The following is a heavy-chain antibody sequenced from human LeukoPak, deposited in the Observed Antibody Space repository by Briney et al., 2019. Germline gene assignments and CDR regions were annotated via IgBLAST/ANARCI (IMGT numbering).Heavy chain of an antibody. D-gene: IGHD3-10*01. CDR1: GYTFTGYY. Sequence: ASVKVSCKASGYTFTGYYMHWVRQAPGLGLEWMGWINPNSGGTNCAQKFQGRVTMTRDTSISTAYMELSRLRSDDTAVYYCARDGGNYYGSGSYPDYWGQGTLVTVSS. CDR3: ARDGGNYYGSGSYPDY. CDR2: INPNSGGT. V-gene: IGHV1-2*02. J-gene: IGHJ4*02.